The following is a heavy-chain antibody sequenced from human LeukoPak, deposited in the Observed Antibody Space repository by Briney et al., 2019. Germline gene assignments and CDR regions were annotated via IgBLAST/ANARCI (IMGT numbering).Heavy chain of an antibody. CDR2: IIPMFGTP. V-gene: IGHV1-69*13. J-gene: IGHJ3*02. CDR3: ARDGDTAMVSFYDI. CDR1: GYTFTGYY. D-gene: IGHD5-18*01. Sequence: ASVKVSCKASGYTFTGYYMHWVRQAPGQGLEWMGGIIPMFGTPNYAQKFRGRVTITADESTNTAYMELSSLTYEDTAMYYCARDGDTAMVSFYDIWGQGTKVTVSS.